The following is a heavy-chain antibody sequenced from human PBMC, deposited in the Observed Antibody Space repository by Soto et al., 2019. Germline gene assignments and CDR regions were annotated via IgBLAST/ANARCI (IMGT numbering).Heavy chain of an antibody. J-gene: IGHJ4*02. CDR1: GYIFTNYW. Sequence: LGESLKISCRGSGYIFTNYWIGWVRQMPGKGLEWMGIIYPGDSDTKYSPSFQGQVTISADKSISAAYLQWSSLKASDTALYYCVRPIAAAAPFAYWGRGTQVTVSS. V-gene: IGHV5-51*01. D-gene: IGHD6-13*01. CDR2: IYPGDSDT. CDR3: VRPIAAAAPFAY.